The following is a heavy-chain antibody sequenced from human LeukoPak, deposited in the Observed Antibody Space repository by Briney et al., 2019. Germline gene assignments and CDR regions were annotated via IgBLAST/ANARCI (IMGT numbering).Heavy chain of an antibody. CDR1: GGSFSGYY. V-gene: IGHV4-34*01. CDR3: ARDGYGGYNWFDH. CDR2: INHSGST. J-gene: IGHJ5*02. D-gene: IGHD4-17*01. Sequence: SETLSLTCAVYGGSFSGYYWSWIRQPPGKGLEWIGEINHSGSTNYNPSLKSRVTISVDTSKNQFSLKLSSVTAADTAVYYCARDGYGGYNWFDHWGQGTLVTVSS.